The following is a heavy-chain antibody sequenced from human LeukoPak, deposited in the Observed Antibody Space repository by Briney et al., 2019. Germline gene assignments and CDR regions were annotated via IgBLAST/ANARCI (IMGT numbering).Heavy chain of an antibody. J-gene: IGHJ6*02. CDR2: ISYDGSNK. CDR1: GFTFSSYA. V-gene: IGHV3-30*04. CDR3: AREVVVPPYYYGMDV. Sequence: PGGSLGLSCAASGFTFSSYAMHWVRQAPGKGLGWVAGISYDGSNKYYADSVKGRFTISRDNSKNTLYLQMNSLRAEDTAVYYCAREVVVPPYYYGMDVWGQGTTVTVSS. D-gene: IGHD3-22*01.